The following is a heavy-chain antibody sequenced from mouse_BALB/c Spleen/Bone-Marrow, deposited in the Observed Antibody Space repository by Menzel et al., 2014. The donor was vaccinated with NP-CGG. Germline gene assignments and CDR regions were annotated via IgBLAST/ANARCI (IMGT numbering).Heavy chain of an antibody. J-gene: IGHJ4*01. V-gene: IGHV1S81*02. CDR2: INPSNGGT. CDR3: TRLPH. Sequence: VQLQQSEAELVKPGASVKLSCRASGYTFTNYYMYWVKQRPGQGLEWIGEINPSNGGTNFNEKFKSKATLTVDKSSSTAYMQLSSLTSEDSAVYYCTRLPHWGQGTSVTVSS. D-gene: IGHD5-1*01. CDR1: GYTFTNYY.